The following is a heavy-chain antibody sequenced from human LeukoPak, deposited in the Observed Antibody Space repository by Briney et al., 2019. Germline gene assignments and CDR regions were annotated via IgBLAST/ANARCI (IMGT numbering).Heavy chain of an antibody. CDR3: ARNDGDI. CDR2: IYYSGST. CDR1: GGSISSHY. V-gene: IGHV4-59*08. J-gene: IGHJ3*02. D-gene: IGHD3-16*01. Sequence: NPSETLSLTCTVSGGSISSHYWTWIRQPPGKGLEWIGYIYYSGSTNYNPSLKSRVTTGVDRSKNQFSLKLSSVTAADTAVYYCARNDGDIWGQGTVVTVSS.